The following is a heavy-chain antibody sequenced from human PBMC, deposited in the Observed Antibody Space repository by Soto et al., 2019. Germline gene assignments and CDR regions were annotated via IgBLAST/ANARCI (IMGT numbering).Heavy chain of an antibody. V-gene: IGHV1-18*01. CDR2: ISAYNGNT. J-gene: IGHJ5*02. CDR1: GYTFTSYG. Sequence: ASVNVSCKASGYTFTSYGISWMRQAPGQGLEWMGWISAYNGNTNYAQKLQGRVTMTTDTSTSTAYMELRSLRSDDTAVYYCARDHRRAATDPWGQRTLVTVSS. D-gene: IGHD2-15*01. CDR3: ARDHRRAATDP.